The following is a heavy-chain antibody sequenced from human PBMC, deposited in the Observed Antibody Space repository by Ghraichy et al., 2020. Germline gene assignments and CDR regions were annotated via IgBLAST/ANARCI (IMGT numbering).Heavy chain of an antibody. D-gene: IGHD5-18*01. Sequence: SETLSLTCAVSGGSISSGGYSWSWIRQPPGKGLEWIGYIYHSGSTYYNPSLKSRVTISVDRSKNQFSLKLSSVTAADTAVYYCARGERGYGFDYWGQGTLVTVSS. CDR3: ARGERGYGFDY. CDR2: IYHSGST. V-gene: IGHV4-30-2*01. CDR1: GGSISSGGYS. J-gene: IGHJ4*02.